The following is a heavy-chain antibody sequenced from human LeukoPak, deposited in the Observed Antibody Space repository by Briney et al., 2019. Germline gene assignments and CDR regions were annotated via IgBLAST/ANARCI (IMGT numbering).Heavy chain of an antibody. D-gene: IGHD6-13*01. Sequence: GGSLRLSCAASGFTFISYSMNWVRQAPGKGLEWVSSISSSSSYIYYADSVKGRFTISRDNAKNSLYLQMNSLRAEDTAVYYCAREGIAAAGYYYYMDVWGKGTTVTVSS. CDR3: AREGIAAAGYYYYMDV. CDR2: ISSSSSYI. CDR1: GFTFISYS. J-gene: IGHJ6*03. V-gene: IGHV3-21*01.